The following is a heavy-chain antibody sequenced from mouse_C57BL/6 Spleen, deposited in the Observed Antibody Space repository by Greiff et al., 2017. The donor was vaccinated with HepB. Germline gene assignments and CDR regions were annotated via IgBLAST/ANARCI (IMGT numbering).Heavy chain of an antibody. CDR2: INPNNGGT. Sequence: EVQLQQSGPELVKPGASVKISCKASGYTFTDYYMNWVKQSHGKSLEWIGDINPNNGGTSYNQKFKGKATLTVDKSSSTAYMELRSLTSEDSAVYYCARGWIYYGHFDYWGQGTTLTVSS. CDR3: ARGWIYYGHFDY. J-gene: IGHJ2*01. V-gene: IGHV1-26*01. D-gene: IGHD2-1*01. CDR1: GYTFTDYY.